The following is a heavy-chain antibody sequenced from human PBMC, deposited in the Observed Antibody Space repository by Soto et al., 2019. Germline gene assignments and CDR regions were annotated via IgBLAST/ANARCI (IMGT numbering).Heavy chain of an antibody. D-gene: IGHD2-2*01. CDR3: AKDLGYCSSTSCARVY. J-gene: IGHJ4*02. V-gene: IGHV3-23*01. CDR1: GFTFSSYA. Sequence: GGSLRLSCAASGFTFSSYAMSWVRQAPGKGLEWVSAISGSGVSTYYADSVKGRFTISRDNSKNTLYLQMNSLRAEDTAVYYCAKDLGYCSSTSCARVYWGQGTLVT. CDR2: ISGSGVST.